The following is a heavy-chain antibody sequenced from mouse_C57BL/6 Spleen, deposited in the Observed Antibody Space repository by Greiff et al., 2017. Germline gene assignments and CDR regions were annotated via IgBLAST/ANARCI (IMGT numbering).Heavy chain of an antibody. J-gene: IGHJ2*01. CDR3: ARLTGTYYFDY. CDR2: IYPRDGST. Sequence: VQLQESGPELVKPGASVKLSCKASGYTFTSYDINWVKQRPGQGLEWIGWIYPRDGSTKHNEKFKGKATLTVDTSSSTAYMELHSLTSEDSAVYFCARLTGTYYFDYWGQGTTLTVSS. CDR1: GYTFTSYD. D-gene: IGHD4-1*01. V-gene: IGHV1-85*01.